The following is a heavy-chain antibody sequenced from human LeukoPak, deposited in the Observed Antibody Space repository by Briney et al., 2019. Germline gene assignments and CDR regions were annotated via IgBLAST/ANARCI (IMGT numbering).Heavy chain of an antibody. Sequence: ASVKVSCKASGYTFTGYYMHWVRQAPGQGLEWMGWINPNSGGTNYAQKFQGRVTMTRDTSISTAYMELSRLRSDDTAVYYCARDMVVAATPNYFDYWGQGTLVTVSS. D-gene: IGHD2-15*01. V-gene: IGHV1-2*02. CDR2: INPNSGGT. J-gene: IGHJ4*02. CDR3: ARDMVVAATPNYFDY. CDR1: GYTFTGYY.